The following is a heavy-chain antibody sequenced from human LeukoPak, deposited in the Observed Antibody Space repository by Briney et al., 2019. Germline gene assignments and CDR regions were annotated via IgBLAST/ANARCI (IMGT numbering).Heavy chain of an antibody. Sequence: SETLSLTCTVSGGSISSSSYYWGWIRQPPGKGLEWIGEINHSGSTNYNPSLKSRVTISVDTSKNQFSLKLSSVTAADTAVYYCARGISNYYYYYMDVWGKGTTVTVSS. CDR1: GGSISSSSYY. D-gene: IGHD2/OR15-2a*01. J-gene: IGHJ6*03. CDR3: ARGISNYYYYYMDV. CDR2: INHSGST. V-gene: IGHV4-39*07.